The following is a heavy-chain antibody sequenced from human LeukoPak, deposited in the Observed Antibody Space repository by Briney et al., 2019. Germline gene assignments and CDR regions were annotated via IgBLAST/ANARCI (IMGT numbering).Heavy chain of an antibody. J-gene: IGHJ4*02. CDR1: GGSISSYY. V-gene: IGHV4-34*01. D-gene: IGHD2-2*02. CDR2: INHSGST. CDR3: ARSPNYCSSTSCYTARYSYYFDY. Sequence: SETLSLTCTVSGGSISSYYWSWIRQPPGKGLEWIGEINHSGSTNYNPSLKSRVTISVDTSKNQFSLKLSSVTAADTAVYYCARSPNYCSSTSCYTARYSYYFDYRGQGTLVTVSS.